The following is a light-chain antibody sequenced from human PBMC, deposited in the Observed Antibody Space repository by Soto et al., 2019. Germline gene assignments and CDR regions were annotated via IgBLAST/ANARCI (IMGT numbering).Light chain of an antibody. CDR1: QSISSW. V-gene: IGKV1-5*01. CDR3: QQLNSYPLT. CDR2: DAS. J-gene: IGKJ4*01. Sequence: DMQMTQYPSTLSASVGDRVTITYRASQSISSWLAWYQQKAGKAPKLLIYDASTLESGVPSRFSGSGSGTEFTLTISSLQPEDFATYYCQQLNSYPLTFGGGTKVDI.